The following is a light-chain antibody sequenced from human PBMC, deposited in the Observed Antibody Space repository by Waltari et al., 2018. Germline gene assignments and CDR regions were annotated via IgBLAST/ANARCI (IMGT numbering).Light chain of an antibody. CDR1: SNDIGTYNL. CDR3: CSYSSTRNLV. CDR2: EAT. J-gene: IGLJ2*01. Sequence: QSALTQPASVSGPLGQSITLSCTGTSNDIGTYNLVSWYHKKPGKVPRLIIYEATKRPSGISDRVSGSKSGNTASLTISGLQTDDEADFFCCSYSSTRNLVFGGGTKLSVL. V-gene: IGLV2-23*01.